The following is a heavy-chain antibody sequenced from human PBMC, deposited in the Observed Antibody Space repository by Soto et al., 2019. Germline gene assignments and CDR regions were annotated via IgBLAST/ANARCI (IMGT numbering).Heavy chain of an antibody. CDR1: GFTFSMYS. J-gene: IGHJ4*02. V-gene: IGHV3-7*03. Sequence: PGGSLRLSCEVSGFTFSMYSMSWVRQSPGKGLEWVAKIPQDGVDGHYADSVKGRFIISRDNGKNSLHLQLNNLRAEDTAVYYCARSDRSGYLDYWGRGTLVTVSS. CDR3: ARSDRSGYLDY. D-gene: IGHD3-22*01. CDR2: IPQDGVDG.